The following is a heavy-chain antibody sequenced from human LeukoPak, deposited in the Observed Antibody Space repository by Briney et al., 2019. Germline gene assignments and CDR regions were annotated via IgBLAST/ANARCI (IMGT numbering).Heavy chain of an antibody. CDR3: AREGYDRALDY. CDR1: GLTVSSNY. CDR2: VYTGGTT. V-gene: IGHV3-53*01. J-gene: IGHJ4*02. Sequence: PGGSLRLSCAASGLTVSSNYMAWVRQVPGKGLEWVSVVYTGGTTYYADSVKGRFTVFSDNSKNTLYLQMNSLRAEDTAMYYWAREGYDRALDYWGQGTLVIVSS. D-gene: IGHD3-3*01.